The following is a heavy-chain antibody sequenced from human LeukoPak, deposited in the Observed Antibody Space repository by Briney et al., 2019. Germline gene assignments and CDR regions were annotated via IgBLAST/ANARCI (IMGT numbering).Heavy chain of an antibody. D-gene: IGHD3-22*01. CDR1: GGSISSYY. CDR2: IYYSGST. V-gene: IGHV4-59*01. CDR3: ARDYLGTDYYDWAGNAFDI. J-gene: IGHJ3*02. Sequence: SETLSLTCSVSGGSISSYYWSWIRQPPGKGLEWIGYIYYSGSTNYNPSLKSRVTISVDTSKNQFSLKLSSVTAADTAVYYCARDYLGTDYYDWAGNAFDIWGQGTMVTVSS.